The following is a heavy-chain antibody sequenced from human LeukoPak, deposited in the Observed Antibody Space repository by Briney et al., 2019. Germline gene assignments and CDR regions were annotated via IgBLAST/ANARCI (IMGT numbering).Heavy chain of an antibody. CDR1: GDTFTSYS. CDR3: ARASYCSGGSCYSDY. J-gene: IGHJ4*02. CDR2: MSAYNGNT. D-gene: IGHD2-15*01. Sequence: ASVKASCKASGDTFTSYSISWVRQAPGQGPEWMGWMSAYNGNTISAQKVKGRVTTTTDTTTSTAYMELRSLKSDDTAVYYCARASYCSGGSCYSDYWGQGTLVTVSS. V-gene: IGHV1-18*01.